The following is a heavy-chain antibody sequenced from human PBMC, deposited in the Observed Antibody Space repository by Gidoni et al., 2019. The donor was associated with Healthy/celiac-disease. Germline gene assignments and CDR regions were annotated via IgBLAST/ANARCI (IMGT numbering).Heavy chain of an antibody. Sequence: QLQLQESGPGLVKPSETLSLTCTVSGGSISSSSYYWGWIRQPPGKGLEWIGSIYYCGSTYYNPSLKSRVTISVDTSKNQFSLKLSSVTAADTAVYYCARDSRSYYYGSGSYGSFDPWGQGTLVTVSS. CDR1: GGSISSSSYY. J-gene: IGHJ5*02. D-gene: IGHD3-10*01. CDR2: IYYCGST. CDR3: ARDSRSYYYGSGSYGSFDP. V-gene: IGHV4-39*07.